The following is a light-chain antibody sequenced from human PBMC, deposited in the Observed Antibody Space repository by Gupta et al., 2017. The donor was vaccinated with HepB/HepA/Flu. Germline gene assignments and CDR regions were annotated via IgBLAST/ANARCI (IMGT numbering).Light chain of an antibody. J-gene: IGKJ2*01. V-gene: IGKV1-33*01. CDR1: QNVRNY. Sequence: DIQMTQSPSSLSASVGDRVTITCRASQNVRNYLNWYQQKPGKAPQVLIYDGSNLERRVPSRFSGSGSGTIFHLTISSLQPEEIATYYCQQDDELPNTFGQGTKLEIK. CDR3: QQDDELPNT. CDR2: DGS.